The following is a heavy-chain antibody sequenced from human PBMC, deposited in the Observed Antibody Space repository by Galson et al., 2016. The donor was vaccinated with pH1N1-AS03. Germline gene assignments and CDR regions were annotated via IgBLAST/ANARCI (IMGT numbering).Heavy chain of an antibody. CDR2: IKYDGSGK. CDR3: ARDLDDGYRADLGY. V-gene: IGHV3-7*03. Sequence: SLRLSCAASGFTITKYWMSWVRQAPGKGLEWVANIKYDGSGKKYVDSVKGRFTISRDNARNSLYLQMNSLRVDDTAVYYCARDLDDGYRADLGYWGQGTLVTVSS. D-gene: IGHD5-12*01. CDR1: GFTITKYW. J-gene: IGHJ4*02.